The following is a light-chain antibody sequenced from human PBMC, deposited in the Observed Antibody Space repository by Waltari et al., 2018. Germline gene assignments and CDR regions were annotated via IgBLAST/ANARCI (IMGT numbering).Light chain of an antibody. Sequence: EIVMTQSPATLSVSPGERATLSCRASQSVSSNLAWYQQNPGQAPRLLIYGESTRATGIPARFSGSGSGTAVTLTISSLQSEDFAVYYCQQYNNWPIT. CDR3: QQYNNWPIT. CDR2: GES. V-gene: IGKV3-15*01. CDR1: QSVSSN. J-gene: IGKJ5*01.